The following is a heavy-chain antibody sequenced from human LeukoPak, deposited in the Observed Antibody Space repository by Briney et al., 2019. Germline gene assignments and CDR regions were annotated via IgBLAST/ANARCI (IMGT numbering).Heavy chain of an antibody. CDR3: ARGFEVRWLQI. D-gene: IGHD4-17*01. CDR2: ISPSGGST. J-gene: IGHJ4*02. CDR1: GYTFTSNY. Sequence: ASVKVSCKAFGYTFTSNYMHWVRQAPGQGPEWMGVISPSGGSTTYAQKFQGRVTLTRDMSTSTDYLELSSLRSEDTAVYYCARGFEVRWLQIWGQGTLVTVSS. V-gene: IGHV1-46*01.